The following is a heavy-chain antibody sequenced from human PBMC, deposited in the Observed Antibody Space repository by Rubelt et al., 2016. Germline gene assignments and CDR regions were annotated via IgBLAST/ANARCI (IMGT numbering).Heavy chain of an antibody. CDR1: GGSISSYY. D-gene: IGHD3-10*01. Sequence: QVQLQESGPGLVKPSETLSLTCTVSGGSISSYYWSWIRQPPGKGLEWIGYIYYSGSTNYNPSLKSRVTISVDTSKNQFSLKLSSVTAADTAVYYCARLVYGSGLISYYYYYGMDVWGQGTTVTVSS. J-gene: IGHJ6*02. V-gene: IGHV4-59*08. CDR2: IYYSGST. CDR3: ARLVYGSGLISYYYYYGMDV.